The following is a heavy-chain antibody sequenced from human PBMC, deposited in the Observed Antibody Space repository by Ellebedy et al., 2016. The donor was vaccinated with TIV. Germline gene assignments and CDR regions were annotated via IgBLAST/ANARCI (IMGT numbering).Heavy chain of an antibody. CDR2: IHYSGST. J-gene: IGHJ4*02. Sequence: MPSETLSLTCTVSGGSITRHYWSWIRQPPGKGLEWIGYIHYSGSTNYNPSLKSRVTISVDTSKNQFSLKLSSVTAADTAVYFCAREGRDTAMGLDYWGQGTLVTVSS. D-gene: IGHD5-18*01. CDR1: GGSITRHY. V-gene: IGHV4-59*11. CDR3: AREGRDTAMGLDY.